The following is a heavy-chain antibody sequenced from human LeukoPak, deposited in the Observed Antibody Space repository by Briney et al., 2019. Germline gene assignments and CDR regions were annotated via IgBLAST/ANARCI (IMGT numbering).Heavy chain of an antibody. CDR1: GGSIGSYY. Sequence: SETLSLTCTVSGGSIGSYYWSWIRQPPGKGLEWIGYIYYSGSTNYNPSLKSRVTISVDTSKNQFSLRLSSVTAADTAVYYCARHRGSSGWSYYYYYGMDVWGQGTTVTVSS. CDR2: IYYSGST. V-gene: IGHV4-59*01. D-gene: IGHD6-19*01. J-gene: IGHJ6*02. CDR3: ARHRGSSGWSYYYYYGMDV.